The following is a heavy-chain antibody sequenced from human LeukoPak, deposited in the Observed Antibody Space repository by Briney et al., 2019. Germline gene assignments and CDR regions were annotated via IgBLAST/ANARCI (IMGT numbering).Heavy chain of an antibody. V-gene: IGHV1-2*02. D-gene: IGHD3-10*01. CDR1: GYTFTGYY. J-gene: IGHJ5*02. Sequence: ASVKVSFKASGYTFTGYYMHWVRQAPGQGLEWMGWINPNSGGTNYAQKFQDRVTITRDTSISTAYMEVSRLRYDDTAVYYCARPLRVTMIRGAAFRASSDFDPWGQGTLVTVSS. CDR2: INPNSGGT. CDR3: ARPLRVTMIRGAAFRASSDFDP.